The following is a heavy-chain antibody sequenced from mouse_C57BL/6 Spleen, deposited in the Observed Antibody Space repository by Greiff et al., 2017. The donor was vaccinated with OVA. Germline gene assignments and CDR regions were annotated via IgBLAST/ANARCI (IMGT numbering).Heavy chain of an antibody. CDR3: ARVAGLRYFDY. CDR2: IYPGSGNT. D-gene: IGHD2-2*01. V-gene: IGHV1-66*01. J-gene: IGHJ2*01. CDR1: GYSFTSYY. Sequence: VQLQESGPELVKPGASVKISCKASGYSFTSYYIHWVKQRPGQGLEWIGWIYPGSGNTKYNEKFKGKATLTADTSSSTAYMQRSSLTSEDSAVYYCARVAGLRYFDYWGQGTTLTVSS.